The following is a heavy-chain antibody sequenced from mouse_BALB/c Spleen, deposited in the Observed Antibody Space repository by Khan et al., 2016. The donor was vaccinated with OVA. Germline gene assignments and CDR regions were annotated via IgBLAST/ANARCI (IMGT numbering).Heavy chain of an antibody. V-gene: IGHV1-77*01. CDR1: GYIFSDYV. CDR3: ARSGYGSLVY. Sequence: QVQLQQSGPVLVKPGASVKMSCKASGYIFSDYVINWVKQRTGQGLEWIGQIFPGSGDSYYNEKFKGQAKLTTDKHSNTAYMQLSSLTSEDSAVYFCARSGYGSLVYWGQGTTLTVSS. D-gene: IGHD1-1*01. CDR2: IFPGSGDS. J-gene: IGHJ2*01.